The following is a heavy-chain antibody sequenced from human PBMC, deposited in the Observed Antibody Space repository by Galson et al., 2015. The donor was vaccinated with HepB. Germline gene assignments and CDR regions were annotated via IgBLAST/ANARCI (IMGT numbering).Heavy chain of an antibody. Sequence: PALVKPTQPLTLTCTFSVFSLSTSGVAVGWLRQPPGKALEWLGFIYWDGDKRYSPSLKSRLTFTKDTSKNQVVLILTNMDPEDTGTYFCAHRRGVGIFDYWGQGTLVTVSS. D-gene: IGHD2-8*02. J-gene: IGHJ4*02. V-gene: IGHV2-5*02. CDR1: VFSLSTSGVA. CDR2: IYWDGDK. CDR3: AHRRGVGIFDY.